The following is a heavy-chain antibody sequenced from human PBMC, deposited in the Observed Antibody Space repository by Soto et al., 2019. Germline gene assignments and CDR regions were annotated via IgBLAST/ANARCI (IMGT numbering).Heavy chain of an antibody. CDR2: ISSSSSTI. V-gene: IGHV3-48*01. D-gene: IGHD3-3*01. CDR3: AREGTYYDFWSGLNWFDP. CDR1: GFTFSSYS. J-gene: IGHJ5*02. Sequence: GGSLRLSCAASGFTFSSYSMNWVRQAPGKGLEWVSYISSSSSTIYYADSVKGRFTISRDNAKNSLYLQMNSLRAEDTAVDYCAREGTYYDFWSGLNWFDPWGQGTLVTVSS.